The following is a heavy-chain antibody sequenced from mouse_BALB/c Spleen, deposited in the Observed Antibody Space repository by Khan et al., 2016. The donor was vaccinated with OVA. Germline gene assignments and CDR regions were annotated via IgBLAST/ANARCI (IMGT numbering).Heavy chain of an antibody. J-gene: IGHJ3*01. V-gene: IGHV5-6*01. D-gene: IGHD4-1*01. CDR2: ISSGGDYT. Sequence: EVELVESGGDLVKPGGSLKLSCAASGFIFSSYSMSWVRQTPDKRLEWVTIISSGGDYTYYPDSVKGRFTISRDDAKNNLYLQMSSLKSEDTAMYYCESHLTGSFAYWGQGTLVTVSA. CDR3: ESHLTGSFAY. CDR1: GFIFSSYS.